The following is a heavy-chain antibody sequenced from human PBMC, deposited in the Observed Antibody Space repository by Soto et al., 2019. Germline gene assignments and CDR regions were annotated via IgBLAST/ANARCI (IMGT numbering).Heavy chain of an antibody. D-gene: IGHD5-12*01. CDR2: IYYSGST. Sequence: SKTMSLTCTVSGGSISSGGYYWSWIRQHPGKGLEWIGYIYYSGSTYYNPSLKSRVTISVDTSKNQFPLKLSSVTAADTAVYYCARGIPSLVYSGYGEEYFDEWGQGTLDTVSS. J-gene: IGHJ4*02. CDR1: GGSISSGGYY. V-gene: IGHV4-31*03. CDR3: ARGIPSLVYSGYGEEYFDE.